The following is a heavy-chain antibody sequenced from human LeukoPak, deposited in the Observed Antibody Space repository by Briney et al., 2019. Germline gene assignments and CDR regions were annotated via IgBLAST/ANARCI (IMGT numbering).Heavy chain of an antibody. CDR2: IKEDGSQI. CDR1: GFSFSNYW. D-gene: IGHD6-19*01. J-gene: IGHJ4*02. Sequence: GGSLRLSCLGTGFSFSNYWMNWVRQAPGKGLEWVANIKEDGSQIYYVDSVKGRFTISRDNAKNSVYLQMNSLRAEDTAVYYCAGSSGWLFDYWGQGTLVAVSS. V-gene: IGHV3-7*01. CDR3: AGSSGWLFDY.